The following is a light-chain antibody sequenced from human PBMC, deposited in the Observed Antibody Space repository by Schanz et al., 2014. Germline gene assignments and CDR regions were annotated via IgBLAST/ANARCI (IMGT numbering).Light chain of an antibody. J-gene: IGKJ4*01. Sequence: VLTQSPATLSLSPGEGATLSCRASQSVGTNIAWYQQRPGQAPRLLIYDTSNRATGIPARFSGSGSGTDFTLTISSLEPEDFAVYYCQQRASWPLTFGGGTKVDIK. CDR1: QSVGTN. CDR2: DTS. V-gene: IGKV3-11*01. CDR3: QQRASWPLT.